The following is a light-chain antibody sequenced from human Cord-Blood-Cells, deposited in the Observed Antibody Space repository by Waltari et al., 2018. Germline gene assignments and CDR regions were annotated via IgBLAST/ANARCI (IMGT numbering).Light chain of an antibody. V-gene: IGKV3-15*01. CDR3: QQYNNWPWT. J-gene: IGKJ1*01. Sequence: EIVMTLSPDTLSLSPGERATLSCRASQSVSSNLAWYQQKPGQAPRLLIYGASTRATGIPARFSGSGSGTEFTLTISSLQSEDFAVYYCQQYNNWPWTFGQGTKVEIK. CDR1: QSVSSN. CDR2: GAS.